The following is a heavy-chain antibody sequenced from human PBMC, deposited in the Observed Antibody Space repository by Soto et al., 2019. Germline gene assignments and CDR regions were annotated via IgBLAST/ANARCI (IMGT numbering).Heavy chain of an antibody. CDR3: AREGGGYYDYIWGVDDAFDI. D-gene: IGHD3-16*01. V-gene: IGHV3-11*01. Sequence: PGGSLRLSCAASGFTFSDYYMSWIRQAPGKGLEWVSYISSSGSTIYYADSVKGRFTISRDNAKNSLYLQMNSLRAEDTAVYYCAREGGGYYDYIWGVDDAFDIWGQGTMVTVSS. CDR2: ISSSGSTI. J-gene: IGHJ3*02. CDR1: GFTFSDYY.